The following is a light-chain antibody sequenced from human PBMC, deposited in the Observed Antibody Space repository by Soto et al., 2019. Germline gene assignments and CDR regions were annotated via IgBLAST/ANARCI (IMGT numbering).Light chain of an antibody. CDR3: QQYDSSPSFT. CDR2: GAS. V-gene: IGKV3-20*01. Sequence: EIVLTQSPGTLSLSPGERATLSCRASQSVSSSYLAWYQQKPGQAPRLLIYGASGRATGIPHRFSGSGSGTDFTHSINRLEPEDSAVYSCQQYDSSPSFTFGPGTKVDIK. CDR1: QSVSSSY. J-gene: IGKJ3*01.